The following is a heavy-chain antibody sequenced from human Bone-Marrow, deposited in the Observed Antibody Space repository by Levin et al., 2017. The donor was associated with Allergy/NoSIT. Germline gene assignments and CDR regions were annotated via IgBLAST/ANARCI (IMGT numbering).Heavy chain of an antibody. CDR1: GFTFSNAW. Sequence: GGSLRLSCAASGFTFSNAWMSWVRQAPGKGLEWVGRIKSKTDGGTTDYAAPVKGRFTISRDDSKNTLYLQMNSLKTEDTAVYYCTTEAYYDFWSGYRPNDYWGQGTLVTVSS. J-gene: IGHJ4*02. V-gene: IGHV3-15*01. D-gene: IGHD3-3*01. CDR3: TTEAYYDFWSGYRPNDY. CDR2: IKSKTDGGTT.